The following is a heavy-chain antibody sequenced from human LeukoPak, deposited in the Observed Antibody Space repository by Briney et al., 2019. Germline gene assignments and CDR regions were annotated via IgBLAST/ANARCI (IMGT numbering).Heavy chain of an antibody. Sequence: SETLSLTCTVSGGSISSYHWSWIRQPPGKGLEWIGYIYYSGSTNYNPSLKSRVTISVDTSKNQFSLRLTSVTAADTAVYYCARQTGSGLFILPGGQGTLVTVSS. J-gene: IGHJ4*02. D-gene: IGHD3/OR15-3a*01. CDR1: GGSISSYH. CDR2: IYYSGST. V-gene: IGHV4-59*08. CDR3: ARQTGSGLFILP.